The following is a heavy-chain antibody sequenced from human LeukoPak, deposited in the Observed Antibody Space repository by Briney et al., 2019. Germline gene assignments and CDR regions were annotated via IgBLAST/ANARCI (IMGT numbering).Heavy chain of an antibody. CDR1: GGSISSYY. CDR2: IYYSGST. CDR3: ARRGTYYYGSGTYYFDY. V-gene: IGHV4-59*04. J-gene: IGHJ4*02. Sequence: PSETLSLTCTVSGGSISSYYWSWIRQPPGKGLEWIGYIYYSGSTYYNPSLKSRVTISVDTSKNQFSLKLSSVTAADTAVYYCARRGTYYYGSGTYYFDYWGQGTLVTVSS. D-gene: IGHD3-10*01.